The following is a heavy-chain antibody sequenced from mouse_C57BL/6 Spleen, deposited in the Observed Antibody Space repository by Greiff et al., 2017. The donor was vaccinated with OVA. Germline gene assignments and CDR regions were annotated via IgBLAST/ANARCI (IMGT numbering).Heavy chain of an antibody. D-gene: IGHD1-1*01. CDR3: TRWDERLLRTYLDY. J-gene: IGHJ2*01. CDR1: GYTFTDYE. V-gene: IGHV1-15*01. Sequence: QVQLQQSGAELVRPGASVTLSCKASGYTFTDYEMHWVKQTPVHGLEWIGAIDPETGGTAYNQKFKGKAILTADKSSSTAYMELRSLTSEDSAVYYCTRWDERLLRTYLDYWGQGTTLTVSS. CDR2: IDPETGGT.